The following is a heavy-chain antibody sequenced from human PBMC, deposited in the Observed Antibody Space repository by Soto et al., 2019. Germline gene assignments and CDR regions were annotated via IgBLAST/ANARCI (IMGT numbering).Heavy chain of an antibody. CDR2: INHSGST. Sequence: SETLSLTCAVYGGSFSGYYWSWIRQPPGKGLEWIGEINHSGSTNYNPSLKSRVTISVDTSKNQFSLKLSSVTAADTAVYYCARASSGTGDYYYGMDVWGQGTTLTVSS. D-gene: IGHD3-22*01. V-gene: IGHV4-34*01. CDR1: GGSFSGYY. CDR3: ARASSGTGDYYYGMDV. J-gene: IGHJ6*02.